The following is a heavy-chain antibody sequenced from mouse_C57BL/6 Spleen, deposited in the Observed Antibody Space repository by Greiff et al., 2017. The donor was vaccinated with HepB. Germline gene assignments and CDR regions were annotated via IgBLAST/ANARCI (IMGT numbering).Heavy chain of an antibody. D-gene: IGHD1-1*01. CDR1: GFNIKDYY. J-gene: IGHJ2*01. Sequence: EVQLQQSGAELVKPGASVKLSCTASGFNIKDYYMHWVKQRTEQGLEWIGRIDPEDGETKYDPKFQGTATITADTSSNTAYLQLSSLTSEDTAVYYCARCSSFYDFDYWGQGTTLTVSS. V-gene: IGHV14-2*01. CDR3: ARCSSFYDFDY. CDR2: IDPEDGET.